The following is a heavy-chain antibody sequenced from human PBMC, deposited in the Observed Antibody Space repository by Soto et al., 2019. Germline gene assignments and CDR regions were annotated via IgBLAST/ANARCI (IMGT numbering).Heavy chain of an antibody. CDR2: IFGHGNE. V-gene: IGHV2-5*01. D-gene: IGHD1-26*01. Sequence: QITLKESGPALVKPTQTLTVTCSFSGFSLTTSAAGVGWIRQTPGKALEWLAVIFGHGNEKYSPSLKNRLTVTKDTSKNHVVLTMTNMHPLDSATDYCAYVTYSGTYYFDSWGQGTLVTVSS. J-gene: IGHJ4*02. CDR3: AYVTYSGTYYFDS. CDR1: GFSLTTSAAG.